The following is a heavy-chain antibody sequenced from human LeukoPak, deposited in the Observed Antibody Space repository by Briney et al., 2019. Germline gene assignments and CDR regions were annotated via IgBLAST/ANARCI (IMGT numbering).Heavy chain of an antibody. D-gene: IGHD1-1*01. CDR3: ARASLEPATALQN. V-gene: IGHV4-59*01. CDR2: IYYSGST. CDR1: GGSISSYY. Sequence: SETLSLTCTVSGGSISSYYWSWIRQPPGKGLEWIGYIYYSGSTNYNPSLKSRVTISVDTSKNQFSLKLSSVTAADTAVYYCARASLEPATALQNWGQGTLVTVSS. J-gene: IGHJ4*02.